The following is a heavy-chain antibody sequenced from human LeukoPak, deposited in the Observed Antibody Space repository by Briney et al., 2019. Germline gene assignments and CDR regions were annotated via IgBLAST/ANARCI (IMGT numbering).Heavy chain of an antibody. CDR1: GFTFSTYA. J-gene: IGHJ4*02. Sequence: GGSLRLSCAASGFTFSTYAMNWVRQAPGKGLEWVSALSGSDTRTYYADSVKGRFTISRDNSKNTLYLQMNSLRSEDTAVYYCARDFENWGQGTLVTVSS. CDR2: LSGSDTRT. V-gene: IGHV3-23*01. CDR3: ARDFEN.